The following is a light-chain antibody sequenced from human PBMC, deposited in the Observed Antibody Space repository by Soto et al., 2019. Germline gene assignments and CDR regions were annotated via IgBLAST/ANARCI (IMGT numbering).Light chain of an antibody. CDR3: CSYAGSYTHYV. V-gene: IGLV2-11*01. J-gene: IGLJ1*01. CDR2: DVS. Sequence: QSALTQPRSVSGSPGQSVPISCTGTSSDVGGYNYVSWYQQHPGKAPKLMIYDVSKRPSGVPDRFSGSKSVNTASLTISGLQDEDEADYYCCSYAGSYTHYVFVTGTKLTVL. CDR1: SSDVGGYNY.